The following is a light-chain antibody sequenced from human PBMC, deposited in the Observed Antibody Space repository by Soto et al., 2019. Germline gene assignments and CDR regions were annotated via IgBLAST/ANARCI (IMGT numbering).Light chain of an antibody. V-gene: IGLV2-8*01. CDR3: TSSAGSSMTVL. CDR1: SSDVGAYNF. CDR2: EVT. Sequence: QSALTQPPSASGSPGQSVTISCTGTSSDVGAYNFVSWYQQHPAKAPKLMIYEVTKRPSAVPDRFSGCKSGNTASLLVSGLQAEDEEDYYCTSSAGSSMTVLFGGGTKLTVL. J-gene: IGLJ2*01.